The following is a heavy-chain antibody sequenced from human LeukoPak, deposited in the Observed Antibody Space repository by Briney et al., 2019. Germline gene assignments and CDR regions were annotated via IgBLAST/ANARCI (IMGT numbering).Heavy chain of an antibody. CDR1: GFTFSSYT. J-gene: IGHJ4*02. CDR3: ASFPYGGKRGWARNDY. CDR2: ISYDGSNK. D-gene: IGHD4-23*01. V-gene: IGHV3-30*04. Sequence: PGGSLRLSCAASGFTFSSYTMHWVRQAPGKGLEWVAVISYDGSNKYYADSVKGRSTISRDNSKNTLYLQMNSLRAEDTAVYYCASFPYGGKRGWARNDYWGQGTLVTVSS.